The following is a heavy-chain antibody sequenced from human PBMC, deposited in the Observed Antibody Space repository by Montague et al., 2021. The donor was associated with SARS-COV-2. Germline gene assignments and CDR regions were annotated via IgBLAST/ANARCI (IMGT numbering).Heavy chain of an antibody. J-gene: IGHJ4*02. V-gene: IGHV4-34*01. Sequence: SETLSLTCAVYGGSFSDYYWTWIRQSPGKGLEWIAEINHSGTTNYNFNPSLRSRVTISVDTYKSQFSLKLSSVTAADTGVYYCARWDPQTLTLIGLRGKSASDYWGQGTLVTVSS. CDR2: INHSGTT. D-gene: IGHD4-23*01. CDR3: ARWDPQTLTLIGLRGKSASDY. CDR1: GGSFSDYY.